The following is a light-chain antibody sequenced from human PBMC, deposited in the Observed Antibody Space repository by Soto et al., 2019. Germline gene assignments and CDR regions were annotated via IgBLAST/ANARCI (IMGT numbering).Light chain of an antibody. V-gene: IGLV2-14*01. CDR2: EVS. CDR1: SSDVGGYNY. CDR3: SSYTSSSTHVV. Sequence: QSALTQPASVSGSPGQSITISCTGTSSDVGGYNYLSWYQQHPGKAPKRMIYEVSNRPPGVSNRFSGSKSGNTASLTISGLQAEEDADYYCSSYTSSSTHVVFGGGTQLTVL. J-gene: IGLJ2*01.